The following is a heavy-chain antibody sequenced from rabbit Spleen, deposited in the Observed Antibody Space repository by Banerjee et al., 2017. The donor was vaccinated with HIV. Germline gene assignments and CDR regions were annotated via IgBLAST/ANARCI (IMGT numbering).Heavy chain of an antibody. J-gene: IGHJ4*01. CDR2: VNIVTGKS. V-gene: IGHV1S40*01. D-gene: IGHD1-1*01. CDR3: ARDLVAVIGWNFSL. CDR1: GFDFSSDA. Sequence: QSLEESGGDLVQPEGSLTLTCKVSGFDFSSDAMCWVRQAPGKGPEWIACVNIVTGKSVYASWAKGRFIMSRTSSTKVTLQMTSLTAADTATYFCARDLVAVIGWNFSLWGPGTLVTVS.